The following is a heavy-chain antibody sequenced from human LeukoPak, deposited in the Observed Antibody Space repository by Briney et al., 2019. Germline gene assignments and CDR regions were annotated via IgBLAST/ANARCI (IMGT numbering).Heavy chain of an antibody. CDR2: IYYSGST. J-gene: IGHJ6*02. Sequence: PSETLSLTCSVSGGSISSSSYYWGWIRQPPGKGLEWIGNIYYSGSTYYNPSLKSRVTISVDTSKNQFSLKLSSVTAADTAVYYCARQGYGDYGGNYYGMDVWGQGTTVTVSS. CDR1: GGSISSSSYY. CDR3: ARQGYGDYGGNYYGMDV. D-gene: IGHD4-17*01. V-gene: IGHV4-39*01.